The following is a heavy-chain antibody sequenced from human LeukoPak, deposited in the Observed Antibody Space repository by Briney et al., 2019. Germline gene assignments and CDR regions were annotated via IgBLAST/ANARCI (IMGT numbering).Heavy chain of an antibody. V-gene: IGHV3-74*01. CDR1: GFTFSSYW. CDR3: ARGGDYKNDY. Sequence: GGSLRLSCAASGFTFSSYWMHWVRQTPGKGLVWVSRINGAGSSISYADSVKGRVTISRDNAKNTLYLQMNNLRAEDTAVYYCARGGDYKNDYWGQGTLATVSS. D-gene: IGHD4-17*01. CDR2: INGAGSSI. J-gene: IGHJ4*02.